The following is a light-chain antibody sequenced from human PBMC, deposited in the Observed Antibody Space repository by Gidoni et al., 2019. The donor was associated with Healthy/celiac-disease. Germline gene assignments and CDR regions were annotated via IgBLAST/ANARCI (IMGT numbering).Light chain of an antibody. CDR2: EVS. J-gene: IGLJ1*01. Sequence: QSALTQPASVSGSPGQSITISSTGTSSDVGAYNYVSWYQQHPGKAPKLMIYEVSNRPSGVPNRFSGSKSGNTASLTISGLQAEDEADYYCSSYTSSSTYVFGTGTKVTVL. CDR1: SSDVGAYNY. V-gene: IGLV2-14*01. CDR3: SSYTSSSTYV.